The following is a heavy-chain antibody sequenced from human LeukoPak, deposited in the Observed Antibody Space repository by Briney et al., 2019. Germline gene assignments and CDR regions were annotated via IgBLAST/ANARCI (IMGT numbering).Heavy chain of an antibody. CDR1: EYTFTSYA. CDR3: AREGRGYSGYGDF. V-gene: IGHV1-3*01. J-gene: IGHJ4*02. CDR2: FNAGNGNT. D-gene: IGHD5-12*01. Sequence: GASVKVSCKASEYTFTSYAMHWVRQAPGQRLEWMGWFNAGNGNTKYSQRFQGRVTITRDTSASTAYMELSSLTSEDTAVYYCAREGRGYSGYGDFWGQGTLVTVSS.